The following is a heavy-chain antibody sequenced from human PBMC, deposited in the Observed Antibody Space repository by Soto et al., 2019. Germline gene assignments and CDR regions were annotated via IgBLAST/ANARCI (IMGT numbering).Heavy chain of an antibody. D-gene: IGHD6-13*01. Sequence: GGSLRLACAASGFTFSSNWMHWVRQAPGKGLVWVSRINSDGSITSYADSVKGQFTISRDNAKNTLYLQMNSLRAEDTAVYYCARGSSSWYVSFDYWGQGILVTVSS. CDR2: INSDGSIT. CDR1: GFTFSSNW. CDR3: ARGSSSWYVSFDY. V-gene: IGHV3-74*01. J-gene: IGHJ4*02.